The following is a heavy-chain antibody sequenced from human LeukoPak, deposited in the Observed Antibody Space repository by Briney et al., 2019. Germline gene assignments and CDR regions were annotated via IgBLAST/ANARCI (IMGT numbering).Heavy chain of an antibody. J-gene: IGHJ5*02. V-gene: IGHV4-4*08. CDR3: ALFLEWSGWFDP. D-gene: IGHD3-3*01. CDR2: IYNTGTT. Sequence: SETLSLTCTVSGGSIGNYYWSWIRQPPGKGLEWIGYIYNTGTTNYNPSLKSRVTISVDTSKNQFSLKLSSVTAADTAVYYCALFLEWSGWFDPWGQGTLVTVSS. CDR1: GGSIGNYY.